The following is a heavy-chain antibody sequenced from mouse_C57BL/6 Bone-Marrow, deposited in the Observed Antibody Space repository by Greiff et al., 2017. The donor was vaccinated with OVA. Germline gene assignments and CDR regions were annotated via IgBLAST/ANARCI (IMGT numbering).Heavy chain of an antibody. J-gene: IGHJ4*01. CDR1: GYTFTSYW. CDR3: ARSGNGSRYYYAMDY. V-gene: IGHV1-64*01. CDR2: IHPNSGST. D-gene: IGHD1-1*01. Sequence: QVQLQQPGAELVKPGASVKLSCKASGYTFTSYWMHWVKQRPGQGLEWIGMIHPNSGSTNYNEKFKSKATLTVDKSSSPAYMQLSSLTSEDSAVYYCARSGNGSRYYYAMDYWGQGTSVTVSS.